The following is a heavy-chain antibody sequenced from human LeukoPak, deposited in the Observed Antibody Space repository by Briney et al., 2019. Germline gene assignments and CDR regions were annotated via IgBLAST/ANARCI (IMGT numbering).Heavy chain of an antibody. Sequence: ASVKVSCKASVYTFTGYYMHWVRQAPGQGLEWMGWINLNSGGINYAQKFQGRVTMTRDTSMSTAYMEVTRLTSDETAVFFCARSSDYSNYIIDYWGQGTLVTVSS. CDR2: INLNSGGI. CDR1: VYTFTGYY. CDR3: ARSSDYSNYIIDY. J-gene: IGHJ4*02. D-gene: IGHD4-11*01. V-gene: IGHV1-2*02.